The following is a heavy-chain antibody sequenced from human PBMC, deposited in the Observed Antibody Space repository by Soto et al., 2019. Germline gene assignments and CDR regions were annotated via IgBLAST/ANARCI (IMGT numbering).Heavy chain of an antibody. V-gene: IGHV3-66*01. CDR1: GFTVSNSY. D-gene: IGHD4-17*01. J-gene: IGHJ5*02. CDR3: ARALGPGVTTVWFDP. Sequence: PGGSLRLSCAASGFTVSNSYVSWVRQPPGKGREWVSVIYRDGSTFYADSVKGRFTISRDNSKNTLYLQMNSLRGEDTAVYYCARALGPGVTTVWFDPWGQGTLVTVSS. CDR2: IYRDGST.